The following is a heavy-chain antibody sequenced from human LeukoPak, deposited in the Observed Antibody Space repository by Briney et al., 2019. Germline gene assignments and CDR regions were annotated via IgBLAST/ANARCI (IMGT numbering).Heavy chain of an antibody. V-gene: IGHV4-31*03. CDR3: ARATYYGHWFDP. Sequence: SGTLSLTCTVSGGSISSGGYYWSWIRQHPGKGLEWIGYIYYSGSTYYNPSLKSRVTISVDTSKNQFSLKLSSVTAADTAVYYCARATYYGHWFDPWGQGTLVTVSS. CDR1: GGSISSGGYY. J-gene: IGHJ5*02. CDR2: IYYSGST. D-gene: IGHD3-3*01.